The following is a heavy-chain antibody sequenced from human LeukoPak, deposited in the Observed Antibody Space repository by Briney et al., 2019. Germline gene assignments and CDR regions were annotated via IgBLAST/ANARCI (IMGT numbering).Heavy chain of an antibody. V-gene: IGHV3-23*01. J-gene: IGHJ4*02. CDR2: ISDSGGST. D-gene: IGHD1/OR15-1a*01. Sequence: PGRSLRLSCAASGFTFSSDAMSWVRQAPGKGPEWVSDISDSGGSTYYADSVKVRFTIARDNSQNPLFLQMNSLRAEDTAVYYCAKDRTHNGITGTIFDYWGQGTLVTVSS. CDR3: AKDRTHNGITGTIFDY. CDR1: GFTFSSDA.